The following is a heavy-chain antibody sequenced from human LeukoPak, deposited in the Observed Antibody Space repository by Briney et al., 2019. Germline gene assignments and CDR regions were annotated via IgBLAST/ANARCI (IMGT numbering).Heavy chain of an antibody. CDR2: ISSSSSYI. Sequence: GGSLRLSCAASGFTFSSYSMNWVRQAPGKGLEWVSSISSSSSYIHYADSVKGRFTISRDNAKNSLYLQMNSLRAEDTAVYYCAREGAVAGTSFDYWGQGTLVTVSS. CDR1: GFTFSSYS. J-gene: IGHJ4*02. D-gene: IGHD6-19*01. CDR3: AREGAVAGTSFDY. V-gene: IGHV3-21*01.